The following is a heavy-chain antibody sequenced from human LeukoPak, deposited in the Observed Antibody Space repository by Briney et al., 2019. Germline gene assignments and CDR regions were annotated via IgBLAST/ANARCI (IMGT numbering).Heavy chain of an antibody. Sequence: GAPVKVSCKASGYTFTGYYMHWVRQAPGQGLEWMGWINPNSGGTNYAQKFQGRVTMTRDTSISTAYMELSRLRSDDTAVYYCARSPPAALGPDWFDPWGQGTLVTVSS. CDR3: ARSPPAALGPDWFDP. CDR2: INPNSGGT. CDR1: GYTFTGYY. V-gene: IGHV1-2*02. D-gene: IGHD6-13*01. J-gene: IGHJ5*02.